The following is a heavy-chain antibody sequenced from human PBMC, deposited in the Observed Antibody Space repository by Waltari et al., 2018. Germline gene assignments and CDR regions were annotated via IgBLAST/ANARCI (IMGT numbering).Heavy chain of an antibody. D-gene: IGHD2-21*01. CDR3: ARIVVVIAKGGYYFDY. J-gene: IGHJ4*02. Sequence: QLQLQESGPGLVKPSETLSLTCTVSGGSISSSSYYWGWLRQPTGKGLEWIGSIYYSGSTYYNPSLKSRVTISVDTSKNQFSLKLSSVTAADTAVYYCARIVVVIAKGGYYFDYWGQGTLVTVSS. V-gene: IGHV4-39*07. CDR1: GGSISSSSYY. CDR2: IYYSGST.